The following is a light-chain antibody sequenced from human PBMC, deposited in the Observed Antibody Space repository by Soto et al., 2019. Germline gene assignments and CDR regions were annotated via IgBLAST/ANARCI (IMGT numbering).Light chain of an antibody. CDR3: QQYGSSIT. V-gene: IGKV3-20*01. Sequence: EMGLTQSPATLSLTPGEGATLSCRASQSVSSSFLAWYQQKPGQAPRLLIYGASSRATGIPDRFSGSGSGTDFTLTISRLEPEDFAVYYCQQYGSSITFGQGTRLEIK. CDR1: QSVSSSF. J-gene: IGKJ5*01. CDR2: GAS.